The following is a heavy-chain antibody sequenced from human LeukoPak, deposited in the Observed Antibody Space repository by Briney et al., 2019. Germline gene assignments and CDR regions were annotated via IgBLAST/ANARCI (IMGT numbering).Heavy chain of an antibody. CDR1: GFTFSRYA. V-gene: IGHV4-34*01. J-gene: IGHJ2*01. D-gene: IGHD3-10*01. Sequence: PGGSLRLSCAASGFTFSRYAMSWIRQPPGKGLEWIGEINHSGNTNYNPSLKSRVTISVDTSKNQFSLKLTSVTAADTAVYSCARGWFPPRVRFDLWGRGTLVTVSS. CDR3: ARGWFPPRVRFDL. CDR2: INHSGNT.